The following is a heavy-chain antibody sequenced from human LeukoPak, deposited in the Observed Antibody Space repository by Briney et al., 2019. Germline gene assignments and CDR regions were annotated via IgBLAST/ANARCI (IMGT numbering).Heavy chain of an antibody. CDR1: GSTFSSYE. J-gene: IGHJ4*02. CDR2: ISSSGSTI. D-gene: IGHD3-22*01. V-gene: IGHV3-48*03. CDR3: ARDLGYYDSSGYSKPFVLY. Sequence: PGGSLRLSCAASGSTFSSYEMNWVRQAPGKGLEWVSYISSSGSTIYYADSVKGRFTISRDNAKNSLYLQMNSLRAEDTAVYYCARDLGYYDSSGYSKPFVLYWGQGTLVTVSS.